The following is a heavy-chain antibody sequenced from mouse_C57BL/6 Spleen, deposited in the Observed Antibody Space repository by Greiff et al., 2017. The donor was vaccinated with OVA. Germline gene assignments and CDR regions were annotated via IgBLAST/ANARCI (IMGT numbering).Heavy chain of an antibody. CDR3: ARHYSNGDYLDY. J-gene: IGHJ2*01. D-gene: IGHD2-5*01. CDR1: GFTFSSYG. V-gene: IGHV5-6*02. CDR2: ISSGGSST. Sequence: DVKLVESGGDLVKPGGSLKLSCAASGFTFSSYGMSWVRQTPDKRLEWVATISSGGSSTYYPDSVKGRFTISRDNAKNTLYLQMSSLKSEDTAMYYCARHYSNGDYLDYWGQGTTLTVSS.